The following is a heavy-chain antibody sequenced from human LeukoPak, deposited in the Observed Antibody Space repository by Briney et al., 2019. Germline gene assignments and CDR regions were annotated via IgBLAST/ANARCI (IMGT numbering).Heavy chain of an antibody. V-gene: IGHV3-9*01. CDR2: ISWNGGSV. Sequence: GGSLRLSCAASGFTFDDYAMYWVRQAPGKGLEWVSGISWNGGSVGYADSVKGRFTISRDNSKNTLYLQMNSLRAEDTAVYYCAKRDGAPFDYWGQGTLVTASS. CDR1: GFTFDDYA. D-gene: IGHD4/OR15-4a*01. CDR3: AKRDGAPFDY. J-gene: IGHJ4*02.